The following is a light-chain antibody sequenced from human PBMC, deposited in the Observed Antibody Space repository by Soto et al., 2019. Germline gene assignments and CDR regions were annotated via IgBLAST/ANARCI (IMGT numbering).Light chain of an antibody. CDR2: EVN. J-gene: IGLJ2*01. V-gene: IGLV2-8*01. CDR3: SSYAGSNVV. CDR1: SMDVDNYNY. Sequence: QSVLTQPPSASGSPGQSVTISCPGPSMDVDNYNYVSWYQQHPGKAPKLIMYEVNKRPSGVPDRFSGSKSGNTASLTVSGLQAEDEADYYCSSYAGSNVVFGGGTKVTVL.